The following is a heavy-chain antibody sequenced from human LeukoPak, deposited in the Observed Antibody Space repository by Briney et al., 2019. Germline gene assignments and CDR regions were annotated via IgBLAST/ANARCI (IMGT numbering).Heavy chain of an antibody. V-gene: IGHV1-18*01. CDR3: AGDVAARQERAFDY. CDR1: GYTFTSYG. Sequence: ASVKVSCKASGYTFTSYGISWVRQAPGQGLEWMGWISAYNGNTNYAQKLQGRVTMTTDTSTSTAYMELRSLRSDDTAVYYCAGDVAARQERAFDYWGQGTLVTVSS. CDR2: ISAYNGNT. J-gene: IGHJ4*02. D-gene: IGHD6-6*01.